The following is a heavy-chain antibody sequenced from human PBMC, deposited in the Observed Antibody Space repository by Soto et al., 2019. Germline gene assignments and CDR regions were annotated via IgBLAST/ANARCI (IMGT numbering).Heavy chain of an antibody. D-gene: IGHD5-18*01. J-gene: IGHJ4*02. Sequence: QVQLVESGGGVVQPGRSLRLSCAASGFTFSSYGMHWVRQAPGKGLEWVAVIWDDGSNKYYADSVKGRFTISRDNSKNPLYLQMNSLRAEDTAVYYCARESTAMVFYYWGQGTLVTVSS. CDR1: GFTFSSYG. CDR2: IWDDGSNK. V-gene: IGHV3-33*01. CDR3: ARESTAMVFYY.